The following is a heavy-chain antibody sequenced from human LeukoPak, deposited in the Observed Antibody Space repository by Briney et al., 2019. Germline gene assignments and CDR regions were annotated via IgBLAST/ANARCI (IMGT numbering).Heavy chain of an antibody. J-gene: IGHJ4*02. V-gene: IGHV3-30*04. CDR1: GFTFSSYA. CDR3: ARFGWMTATIQMYYFDY. D-gene: IGHD5-24*01. CDR2: ISYDGSNK. Sequence: GGSLRLSCAASGFTFSSYAMHWVRQAPGKGLEWVAVISYDGSNKYYADSVKGRFTISRDNSKNTLYLQMNSLRAEDTAVYYCARFGWMTATIQMYYFDYWGQGTLVTVSS.